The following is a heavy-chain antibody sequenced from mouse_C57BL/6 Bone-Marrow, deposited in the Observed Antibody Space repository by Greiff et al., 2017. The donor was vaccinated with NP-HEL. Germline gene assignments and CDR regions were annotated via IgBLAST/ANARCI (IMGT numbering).Heavy chain of an antibody. V-gene: IGHV1-42*01. D-gene: IGHD1-1*01. CDR3: APITTVPFAY. Sequence: VHVKQSGPELVKPGASVKISCKASGYSFTGYYMNWVKQSPEKSLEWIGEINPSTGGTTYNQKFKAKATLTVDKSSSTAYMQLKSLTSEDSAVYYCAPITTVPFAYWGQGTLVTVSA. CDR2: INPSTGGT. CDR1: GYSFTGYY. J-gene: IGHJ3*01.